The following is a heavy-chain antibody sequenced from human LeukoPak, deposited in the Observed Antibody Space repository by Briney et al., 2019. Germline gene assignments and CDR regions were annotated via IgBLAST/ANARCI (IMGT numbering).Heavy chain of an antibody. D-gene: IGHD3-9*01. CDR3: ASLYDILTGYYLDY. Sequence: PGGSLRLSCTASGFTFSSYAMHWVRQAPGKGLEWVAVISYDGSNKYYADSVKGRFTISRDNSKNTLYLQMNSLRAEDTAVYYCASLYDILTGYYLDYWGQGTLVTVSS. V-gene: IGHV3-30*04. CDR1: GFTFSSYA. CDR2: ISYDGSNK. J-gene: IGHJ4*02.